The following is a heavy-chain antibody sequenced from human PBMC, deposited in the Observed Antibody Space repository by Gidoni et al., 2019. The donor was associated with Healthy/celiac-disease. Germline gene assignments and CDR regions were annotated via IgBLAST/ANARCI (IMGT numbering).Heavy chain of an antibody. J-gene: IGHJ5*02. Sequence: QVQLVQSGAEVKKPGASVKVSCKASGYTFTSYGISWVRQAPGQVLEWMGWITAYNGNTNYAQKLQGRVTMTTDTSTSTAYMELRSLRSDDTAVYYCARYYYHSSSYYDRWFDPWGQGTLVTVSS. CDR1: GYTFTSYG. V-gene: IGHV1-18*01. D-gene: IGHD3-22*01. CDR3: ARYYYHSSSYYDRWFDP. CDR2: ITAYNGNT.